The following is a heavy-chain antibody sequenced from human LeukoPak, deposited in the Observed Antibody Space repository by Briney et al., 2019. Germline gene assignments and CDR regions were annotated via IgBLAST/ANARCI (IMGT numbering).Heavy chain of an antibody. D-gene: IGHD5-18*01. V-gene: IGHV1-18*01. J-gene: IGHJ4*02. CDR2: ISTYDGNA. Sequence: ASVKVSCKASGYSFTSYGITWVRQAPGQGLEWMGWISTYDGNANYAQKLQGRVTMTTDTSTITAYMELRSLRSDDTAVYYCARAPSGFTYGPGDHWGQGTLVTVSS. CDR3: ARAPSGFTYGPGDH. CDR1: GYSFTSYG.